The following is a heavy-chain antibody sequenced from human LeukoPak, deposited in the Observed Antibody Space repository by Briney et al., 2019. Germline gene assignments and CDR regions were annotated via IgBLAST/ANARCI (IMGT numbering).Heavy chain of an antibody. Sequence: SETLSLTCTVSGGSISSYYWSWIRQPPGKGLEWIGEINHSGSTNYNPSLKSRVTISVDKSKNQFSLKLSSVTAADTAVYYCARGRGYSSGWYRTSFDYWGQGTLVTVSS. D-gene: IGHD6-19*01. V-gene: IGHV4-34*01. J-gene: IGHJ4*02. CDR2: INHSGST. CDR3: ARGRGYSSGWYRTSFDY. CDR1: GGSISSYY.